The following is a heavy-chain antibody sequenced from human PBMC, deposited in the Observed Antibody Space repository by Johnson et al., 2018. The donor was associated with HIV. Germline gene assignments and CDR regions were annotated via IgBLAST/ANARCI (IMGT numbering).Heavy chain of an antibody. CDR2: ISYDGSNK. CDR1: GFTFSSYA. Sequence: QVQLVESGGGVVQPGRSLRLSCAASGFTFSSYAMHWVSQAPGKGLEWVAVISYDGSNKYYADSVKGRFTISRDNSKNTLYLQMNSLRAEDTAVYYCARVTHIQLWANDAFDIWGQGTMVTVSS. V-gene: IGHV3-30-3*01. D-gene: IGHD5-18*01. J-gene: IGHJ3*02. CDR3: ARVTHIQLWANDAFDI.